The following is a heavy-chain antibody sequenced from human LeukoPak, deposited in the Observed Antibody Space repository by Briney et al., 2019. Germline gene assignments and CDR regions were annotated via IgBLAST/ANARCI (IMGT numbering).Heavy chain of an antibody. J-gene: IGHJ5*02. CDR3: AKDSGGWSLS. CDR2: ISSSSSTI. CDR1: GFTFSSYS. V-gene: IGHV3-48*04. Sequence: GGSLRLSCAASGFTFSSYSMNWVRQAPGKGLEWVSYISSSSSTIYYADSVKGRFLVSRDNAKNSLYLQMNSLRADDTAVYYCAKDSGGWSLSWGQGTLVTVSS. D-gene: IGHD2-15*01.